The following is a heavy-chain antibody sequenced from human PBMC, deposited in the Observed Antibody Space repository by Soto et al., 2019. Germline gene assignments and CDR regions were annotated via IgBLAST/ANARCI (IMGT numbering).Heavy chain of an antibody. Sequence: ASLKVSCKASGYTFTTYPIPWVRQAPGQRPEWMGWINPGSRNTKYSQKFQGRVTLSMNTSATAAYMAVSSLRFEDSAVYYWARGAGRPNRFDLLG. V-gene: IGHV1-3*01. CDR3: ARGAGRPNRFDL. J-gene: IGHJ5*02. CDR2: INPGSRNT. D-gene: IGHD6-19*01. CDR1: GYTFTTYP.